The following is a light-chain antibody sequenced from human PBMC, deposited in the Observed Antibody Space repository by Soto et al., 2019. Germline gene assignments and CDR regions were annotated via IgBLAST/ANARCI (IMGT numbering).Light chain of an antibody. CDR3: HQSTNIPFT. J-gene: IGKJ2*01. Sequence: DIQMTQSPSSLSASVGDRITITCRASQSIATYVNWYRQKVGKAPDLLIYAASTLESGVSSRFSGSGSGTYFTLTISSLQPEDFATYYCHQSTNIPFTFGQGTQVEIK. CDR1: QSIATY. V-gene: IGKV1-39*01. CDR2: AAS.